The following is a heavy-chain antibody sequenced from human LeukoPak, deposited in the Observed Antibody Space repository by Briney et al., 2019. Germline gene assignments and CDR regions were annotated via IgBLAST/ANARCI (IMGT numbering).Heavy chain of an antibody. D-gene: IGHD3-9*01. CDR3: ASDYDILTGYLT. CDR2: IYHSGST. Sequence: SETLSLTCTVSGYSIRSGYYWGWIRQSPGKGLEWIGSIYHSGSTNYNPSLKSRVTISVDTSKNQFSLKLSSVTAADTAVYYCASDYDILTGYLTWGQGTLVTVSS. J-gene: IGHJ4*02. V-gene: IGHV4-38-2*02. CDR1: GYSIRSGYY.